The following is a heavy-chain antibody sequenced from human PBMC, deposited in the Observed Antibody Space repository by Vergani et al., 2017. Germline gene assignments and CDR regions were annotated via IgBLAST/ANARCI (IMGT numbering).Heavy chain of an antibody. D-gene: IGHD3-9*01. J-gene: IGHJ4*02. V-gene: IGHV1-3*04. CDR1: GYTFTSYA. CDR2: INTGNGNT. Sequence: QVQLVQSGAEVKKPGASVKVSCKASGYTFTSYAMHWVRQAPGQRLEWMGWINTGNGNTKYSQKFQGRVTITRDTSASTAYMELSSLRSEDTAVYYCARFDPSPGQHPDYWGQGTLVTVSS. CDR3: ARFDPSPGQHPDY.